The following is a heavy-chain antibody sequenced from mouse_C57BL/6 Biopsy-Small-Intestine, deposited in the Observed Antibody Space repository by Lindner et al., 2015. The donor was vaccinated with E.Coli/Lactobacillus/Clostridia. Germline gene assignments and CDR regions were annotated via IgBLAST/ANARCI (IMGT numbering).Heavy chain of an antibody. D-gene: IGHD1-1*01. CDR1: GYTFTSYA. Sequence: SVKVSCKASGYTFTSYALHWVRRDPGQGPEWVGWIHAGTGHTKYSPRFQGRVTITRDTSATTVYLNLDSLRSEDTAVFYCARDPGYMGSGTYYNGGPNWFDPWGQGTLVTVSS. V-gene: IGHV1-84*02. J-gene: IGHJ4*01. CDR3: ARDPGYMGSGTYYNGGPNWFDP. CDR2: IHAGTGHT.